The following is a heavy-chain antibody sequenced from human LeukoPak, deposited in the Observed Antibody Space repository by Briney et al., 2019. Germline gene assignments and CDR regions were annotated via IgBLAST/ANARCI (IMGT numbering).Heavy chain of an antibody. J-gene: IGHJ4*02. CDR2: IHYSGSA. CDR1: GGSISSSSYY. V-gene: IGHV4-39*01. D-gene: IGHD3-16*02. CDR3: ARRARPYYDYVWGSYRRVYYFDY. Sequence: SETLSLTCTASGGSISSSSYYWAWIRQPPGKGLEWIGSIHYSGSAYYNASLKSRVTISVDTSKNQYSLKLSSVTAADTAVYYCARRARPYYDYVWGSYRRVYYFDYWGQGTLVTVSS.